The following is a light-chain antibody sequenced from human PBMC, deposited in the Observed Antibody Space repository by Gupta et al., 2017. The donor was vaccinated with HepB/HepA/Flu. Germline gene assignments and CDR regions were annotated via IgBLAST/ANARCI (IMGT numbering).Light chain of an antibody. Sequence: DIQMTQSPSSLSAFAGDRVTITCRASQNINTYLNWYEQKPGKAPKLLIYATSKLRSGVPSRFSGSGSGTDFTLTISGLQPEDFATYYCQQSFNSPRLTFGGGTKVEIK. CDR3: QQSFNSPRLT. V-gene: IGKV1-39*01. CDR1: QNINTY. CDR2: ATS. J-gene: IGKJ4*01.